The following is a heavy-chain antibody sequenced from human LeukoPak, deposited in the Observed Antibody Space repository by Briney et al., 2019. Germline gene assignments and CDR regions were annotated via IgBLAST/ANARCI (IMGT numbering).Heavy chain of an antibody. J-gene: IGHJ5*02. D-gene: IGHD3-10*01. CDR1: GYTFTGYY. Sequence: ASVKVSCKASGYTFTGYYMHWVRQAPGQGLEWMGWINPNSGGTNYAQKFQGRVTMTRDTSISTAYMELSRLRSDDTAVYYCARDKAPMVRGRLQSSFDPWGQGTLVTVSS. CDR3: ARDKAPMVRGRLQSSFDP. V-gene: IGHV1-2*02. CDR2: INPNSGGT.